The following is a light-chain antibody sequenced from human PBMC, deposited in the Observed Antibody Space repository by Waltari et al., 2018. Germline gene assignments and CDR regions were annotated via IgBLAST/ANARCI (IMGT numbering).Light chain of an antibody. CDR1: QSISSW. CDR3: QQYNSYSGGT. V-gene: IGKV1-5*03. Sequence: DIQMTPSPSTLSASVGDRVTITCRASQSISSWLAWYQQKPGKAPKLLIYKASSLESGVPSRFSGSGSGTEFTLTISSLQHDDFATYYCQQYNSYSGGTFGQGTKVEIK. CDR2: KAS. J-gene: IGKJ1*01.